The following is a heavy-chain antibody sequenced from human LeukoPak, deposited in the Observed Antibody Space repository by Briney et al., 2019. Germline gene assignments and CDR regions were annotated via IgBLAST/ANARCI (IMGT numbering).Heavy chain of an antibody. CDR1: GGSFSGYY. D-gene: IGHD3-10*01. V-gene: IGHV4-34*01. J-gene: IGHJ5*02. Sequence: SETLSLTCAVYGGSFSGYYWSWIRQPPGKGLEWIGEINHSGSTNYNPSLKSRVTISVDTSKSQFSLKLSSVTAADTAIYYCARGGYYGSGNDFRFDPWGQGTLVTVSS. CDR2: INHSGST. CDR3: ARGGYYGSGNDFRFDP.